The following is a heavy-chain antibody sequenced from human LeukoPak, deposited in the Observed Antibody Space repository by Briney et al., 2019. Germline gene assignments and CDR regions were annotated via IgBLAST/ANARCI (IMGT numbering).Heavy chain of an antibody. CDR3: AKDRLEHYYDSTDC. D-gene: IGHD3-22*01. J-gene: IGHJ4*02. CDR2: ISGSGADT. Sequence: GGSLRLSCAASGFTFSSYAMSWVRQAPGKGLEWVPIISGSGADTYYADSVKGRFTISRDNSKNTLYLQMNSLRAEDTAIYYCAKDRLEHYYDSTDCWGQGTLVTVSS. CDR1: GFTFSSYA. V-gene: IGHV3-23*01.